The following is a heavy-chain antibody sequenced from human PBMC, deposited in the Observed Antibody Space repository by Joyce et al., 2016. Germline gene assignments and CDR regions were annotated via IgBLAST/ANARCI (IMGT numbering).Heavy chain of an antibody. CDR1: GLTLSNYG. J-gene: IGHJ4*02. Sequence: QVQLVESGGGVVQPGRSLRLACAASGLTLSNYGVHWVRQAPGKGLEWVAVLSDDVIYRYYADSVKGRFTISRDNSKNTVFLEMNSLRAEDTAVYYCAKILTATYSSGWFLDYWGQGTLVTVSS. CDR3: AKILTATYSSGWFLDY. D-gene: IGHD6-25*01. V-gene: IGHV3-30*18. CDR2: LSDDVIYR.